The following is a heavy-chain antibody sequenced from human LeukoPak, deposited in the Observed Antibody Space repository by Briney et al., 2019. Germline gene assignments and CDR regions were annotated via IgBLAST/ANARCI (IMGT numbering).Heavy chain of an antibody. D-gene: IGHD3-9*01. CDR1: GFTFSSYW. Sequence: PGGSLRLSCAASGFTFSSYWMSWVRQAPGKGLEWVANIKQDGSEKYYVDSVKGRLTISRDNAKNSLYLQMNSLRAEDTAVYYCAREDYDILTDQQGAFDIWGQGTMVTVPS. V-gene: IGHV3-7*01. CDR2: IKQDGSEK. J-gene: IGHJ3*02. CDR3: AREDYDILTDQQGAFDI.